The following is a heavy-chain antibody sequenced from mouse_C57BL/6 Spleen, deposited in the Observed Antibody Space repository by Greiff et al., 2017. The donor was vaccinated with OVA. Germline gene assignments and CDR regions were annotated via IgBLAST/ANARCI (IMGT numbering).Heavy chain of an antibody. V-gene: IGHV3-6*01. CDR2: ISYDGSN. Sequence: QLQESGPGLVKPSQSLSLTCSVTGYSITSGYYWNWIRQFPGNKLEWMGYISYDGSNNYNPSLKNRISITRDTSKNQFFLKLNSVTTEDTATYYCARGDIYFDYWGQGTTLTVSS. J-gene: IGHJ2*01. D-gene: IGHD3-3*01. CDR3: ARGDIYFDY. CDR1: GYSITSGYY.